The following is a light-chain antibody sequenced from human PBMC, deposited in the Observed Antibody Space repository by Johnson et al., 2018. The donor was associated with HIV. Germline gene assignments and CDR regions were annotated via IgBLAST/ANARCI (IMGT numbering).Light chain of an antibody. CDR1: SSNIGKNY. CDR3: GTWDTSLTAGGV. CDR2: KND. V-gene: IGLV1-51*02. Sequence: QSVLTQPPSMSAAPGQKVTISCSGSSSNIGKNYVSWYQHLPGTAPKLLIYKNDKRPSGIPDRFSGSKSGTSATLGITGLQPGDEADYYCGTWDTSLTAGGVFGTGTKVTVL. J-gene: IGLJ1*01.